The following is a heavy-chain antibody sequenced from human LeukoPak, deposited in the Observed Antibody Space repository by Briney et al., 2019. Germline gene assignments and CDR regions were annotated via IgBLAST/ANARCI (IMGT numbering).Heavy chain of an antibody. J-gene: IGHJ4*02. Sequence: GGSLRLSWAASGFTFSSYRMNWVRQAPGKGMEWVSCISSSSSYIYYADSVKGRFTISRDNAKNSLYLQMNSLRAEDTAVYYCARAHNWKYGSFDFWGQGTLVTVSS. D-gene: IGHD1-7*01. V-gene: IGHV3-21*01. CDR2: ISSSSSYI. CDR3: ARAHNWKYGSFDF. CDR1: GFTFSSYR.